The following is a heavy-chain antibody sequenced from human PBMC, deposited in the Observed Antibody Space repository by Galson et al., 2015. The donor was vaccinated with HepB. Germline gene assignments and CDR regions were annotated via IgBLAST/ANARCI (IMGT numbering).Heavy chain of an antibody. CDR1: GFTFSSFA. Sequence: LRLSCAASGFTFSSFAMSWVRQPPGKGLEWVSSISKSATVTYYVASVKGRFTISRDDSKSTLYLQINGLRAEDTAIYYCATGFKLAGAAWGQGTLVTVSS. J-gene: IGHJ5*02. CDR3: ATGFKLAGAA. D-gene: IGHD6-19*01. CDR2: ISKSATVT. V-gene: IGHV3-23*01.